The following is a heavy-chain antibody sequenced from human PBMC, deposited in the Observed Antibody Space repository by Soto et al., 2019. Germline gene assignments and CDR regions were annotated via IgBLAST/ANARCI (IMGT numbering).Heavy chain of an antibody. D-gene: IGHD2-21*02. J-gene: IGHJ6*02. V-gene: IGHV4-34*01. CDR3: AREDDGGDRDYYGLDV. CDR1: GGSFIGYY. CDR2: INHSGST. Sequence: SETLSLTCAVYGGSFIGYYWSWILQPPGKGLEWIGEINHSGSTNYNPSLKSRVTISVDTSKNQFSLKLSSVTAADTAVYFCAREDDGGDRDYYGLDVWGQGTTVTVSS.